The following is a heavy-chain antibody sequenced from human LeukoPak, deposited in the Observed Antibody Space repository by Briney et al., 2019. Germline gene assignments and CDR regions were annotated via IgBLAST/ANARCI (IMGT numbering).Heavy chain of an antibody. CDR2: IYTSGST. CDR3: ARGSITMVRGVLT. Sequence: PSETLSLTCTVSGGSISSGGYYYSWIRQPAGKGLEWIGRIYTSGSTNYNPSLKSRVTISLDTSKNQFSLKLSSVTAADTAVYYCARGSITMVRGVLTWGQGTLVTVSS. CDR1: GGSISSGGYY. D-gene: IGHD3-10*01. J-gene: IGHJ4*02. V-gene: IGHV4-61*02.